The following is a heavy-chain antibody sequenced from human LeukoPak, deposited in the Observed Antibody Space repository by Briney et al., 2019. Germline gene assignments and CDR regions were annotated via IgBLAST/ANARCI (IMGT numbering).Heavy chain of an antibody. CDR1: GYTFTSYA. CDR3: AREQWLVEFDP. D-gene: IGHD6-19*01. Sequence: GASVKVSCKASGYTFTSYAMHWVRQAPGQSLEWMGWINAGNGNTKYSQKFQGRVTITRDTSASTAYMELSSLRSEDTAVYYCAREQWLVEFDPWGQGTLVTVSS. J-gene: IGHJ5*02. CDR2: INAGNGNT. V-gene: IGHV1-3*01.